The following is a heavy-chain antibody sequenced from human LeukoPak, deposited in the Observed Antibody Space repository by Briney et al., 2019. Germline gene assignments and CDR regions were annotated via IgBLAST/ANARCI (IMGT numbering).Heavy chain of an antibody. Sequence: GGSLRLSCAASGFKFSSYSMKWVRQAPGKGLEWVSSISSSSSYIYYADSVKGRFTISRDNAKNSLYLQMNSLRAEDTAVYYCAREAPHYYDSSGPIDYWGQGTLVTVSS. J-gene: IGHJ4*02. D-gene: IGHD3-22*01. CDR3: AREAPHYYDSSGPIDY. CDR1: GFKFSSYS. V-gene: IGHV3-21*01. CDR2: ISSSSSYI.